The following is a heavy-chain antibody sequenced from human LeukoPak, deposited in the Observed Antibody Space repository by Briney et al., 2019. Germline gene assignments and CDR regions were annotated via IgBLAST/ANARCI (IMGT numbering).Heavy chain of an antibody. Sequence: GGSLRLSCAASGFTFSKAWMSWVREAPGKGLKWVGRIKSKTDGGTTDYAAPVKGRFTISRDDSKNTLYLQMNSLKTEDTAVYYCTTDPIRGSYFPFDYWGQGTLVTVSS. CDR2: IKSKTDGGTT. D-gene: IGHD1-26*01. CDR1: GFTFSKAW. J-gene: IGHJ4*02. CDR3: TTDPIRGSYFPFDY. V-gene: IGHV3-15*01.